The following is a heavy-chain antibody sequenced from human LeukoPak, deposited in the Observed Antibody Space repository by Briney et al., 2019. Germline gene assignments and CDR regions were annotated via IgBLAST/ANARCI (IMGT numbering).Heavy chain of an antibody. Sequence: SETLSLTCTVPGGSISSGSYYWSWIRQPAGKGLEWIGRIYTSGSTNYNPSLKSRVTISVDTSKNQFSLKLSSVTAADTAVYYCAREGYSSSWYFDYWGQGTLVTVSS. CDR2: IYTSGST. D-gene: IGHD6-13*01. V-gene: IGHV4-61*02. J-gene: IGHJ4*02. CDR3: AREGYSSSWYFDY. CDR1: GGSISSGSYY.